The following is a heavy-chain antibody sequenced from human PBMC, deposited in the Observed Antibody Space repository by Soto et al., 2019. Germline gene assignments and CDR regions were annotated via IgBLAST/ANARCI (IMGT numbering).Heavy chain of an antibody. Sequence: ASVKVSCKASGYTFTGYYLHWVRQAPGQGLEWMGWINPNNGGTNSAQKFQGRATMTRGTSITTAYMELRSLRPDDTAVYYCARSALVSSSRNWFDPWGQGTLVTVSS. CDR3: ARSALVSSSRNWFDP. CDR1: GYTFTGYY. V-gene: IGHV1-2*02. J-gene: IGHJ5*02. CDR2: INPNNGGT. D-gene: IGHD6-13*01.